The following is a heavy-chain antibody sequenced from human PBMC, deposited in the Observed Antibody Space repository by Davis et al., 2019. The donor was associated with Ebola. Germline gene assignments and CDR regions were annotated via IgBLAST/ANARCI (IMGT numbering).Heavy chain of an antibody. CDR3: ARVGYSYGSAYYGMDV. Sequence: GGSLRLSCAASGFTFSSYWMSWVRQAPGKGLEWAANIKQDGSEKYYVDSVKGRFTISRDNAKNSLYLQMNSLRAEDTAVYYCARVGYSYGSAYYGMDVWGQGTTVTVSS. V-gene: IGHV3-7*03. D-gene: IGHD5-18*01. CDR1: GFTFSSYW. CDR2: IKQDGSEK. J-gene: IGHJ6*02.